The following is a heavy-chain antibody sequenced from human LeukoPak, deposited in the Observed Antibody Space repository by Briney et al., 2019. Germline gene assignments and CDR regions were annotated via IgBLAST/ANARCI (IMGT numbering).Heavy chain of an antibody. J-gene: IGHJ4*02. D-gene: IGHD3-10*01. CDR2: ISTSSTYM. CDR3: AVVLDRGY. Sequence: GESLKISCAASGFIFSAYSMNWVRQAPGKGLEWVSSISTSSTYMYYADSLKGRFTISRDDAKKSFSLEMNSLGAEDTAVYYCAVVLDRGYWGQGTLVTVSS. CDR1: GFIFSAYS. V-gene: IGHV3-21*01.